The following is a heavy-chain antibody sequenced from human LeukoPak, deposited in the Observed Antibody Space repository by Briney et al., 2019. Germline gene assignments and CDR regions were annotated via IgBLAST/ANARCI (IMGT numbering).Heavy chain of an antibody. CDR1: GFTFSSYW. Sequence: GGSLRLSCAASGFTFSSYWMSWVRQAPGKGLEWVTNIKQDGSEKYYVDSVKGRFTISRDNSKNTLYLQMNSPRAEDTAVYYCARDRAAMARDGMDVWGQGTTVTVSS. CDR3: ARDRAAMARDGMDV. CDR2: IKQDGSEK. V-gene: IGHV3-7*01. J-gene: IGHJ6*02. D-gene: IGHD5-18*01.